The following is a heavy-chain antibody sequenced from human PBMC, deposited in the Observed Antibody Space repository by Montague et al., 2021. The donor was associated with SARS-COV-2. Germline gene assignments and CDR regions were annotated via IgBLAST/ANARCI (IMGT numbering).Heavy chain of an antibody. CDR2: XXWDDDK. CDR1: GSSLSTSGMC. D-gene: IGHD3-9*01. J-gene: IGHJ6*02. Sequence: PALVKPTQTLTLTCTFSGSSLSTSGMCVSWIRQPPGKALEWLALXXWDDDKYYSTSLKTRLTISKDTSKNQVVLTMTNMDPVDTATYYCARISYDILTGYYYGMDVGGQGTTVTVSS. CDR3: ARISYDILTGYYYGMDV. V-gene: IGHV2-70*01.